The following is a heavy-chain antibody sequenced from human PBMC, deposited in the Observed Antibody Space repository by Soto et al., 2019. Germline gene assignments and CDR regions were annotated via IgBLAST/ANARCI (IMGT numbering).Heavy chain of an antibody. V-gene: IGHV3-23*01. D-gene: IGHD3-3*01. Sequence: PSETLSLTCTVSGGSISSGDYYWSWVRQAPGKGLEWVSAISGSGGSTYYADSVKGRFTISRDNSKNTLYLQMNSLRAEDTAVYYCAKRNSPIFGVVEVKKDDAFDIWGQGTMVTVSS. CDR1: GGSISSGDYY. CDR3: AKRNSPIFGVVEVKKDDAFDI. J-gene: IGHJ3*02. CDR2: ISGSGGST.